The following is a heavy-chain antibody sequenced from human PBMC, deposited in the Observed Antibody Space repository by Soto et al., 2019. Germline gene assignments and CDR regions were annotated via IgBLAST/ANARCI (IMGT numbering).Heavy chain of an antibody. CDR2: IYYSGNT. J-gene: IGHJ6*02. CDR1: GESISSGDHY. D-gene: IGHD2-15*01. CDR3: DRDAGYCNSVSCYPYNMDV. Sequence: SETLSLTCTVSGESISSGDHYWSWLRQSPGEGLEWIGFIYYSGNTYYNPSLKSRVSRSVDTSNNQFSLKLNSVTAADTAVYYCDRDAGYCNSVSCYPYNMDVWGQGTTVTVSS. V-gene: IGHV4-30-4*01.